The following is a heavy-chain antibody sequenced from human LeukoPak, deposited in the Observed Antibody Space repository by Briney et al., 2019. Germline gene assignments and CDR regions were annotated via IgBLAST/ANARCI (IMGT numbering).Heavy chain of an antibody. Sequence: GASVKVSCKASGYTFTKFDINWVRQATGQGLEWMGWVNLKSGYTGYAQKFQGRLTITRDTSINTAYMELSSLRSEDTAVYYCAGVDGSPDYWGQGTLVTVSS. CDR3: AGVDGSPDY. D-gene: IGHD2-15*01. V-gene: IGHV1-8*03. CDR1: GYTFTKFD. CDR2: VNLKSGYT. J-gene: IGHJ4*02.